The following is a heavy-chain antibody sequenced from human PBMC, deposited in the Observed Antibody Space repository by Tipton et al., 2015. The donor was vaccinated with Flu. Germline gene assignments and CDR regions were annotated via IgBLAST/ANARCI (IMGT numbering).Heavy chain of an antibody. V-gene: IGHV4-61*02. D-gene: IGHD3-16*01. J-gene: IGHJ5*01. CDR2: IYISGRT. CDR1: GGSISSSSHY. Sequence: TLSLTCSVSGGSISSSSHYWSWIRQPAGKGLEWIGRIYISGRTEYNPSLKSRASISVDRAKNQFSLKLNSVTVADTAVYYCARDLGAFNWFDSWGRGTLVTVSS. CDR3: ARDLGAFNWFDS.